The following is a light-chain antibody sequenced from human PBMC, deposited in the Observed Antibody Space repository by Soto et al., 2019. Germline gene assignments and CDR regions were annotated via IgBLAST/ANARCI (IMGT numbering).Light chain of an antibody. Sequence: DIQMTQSHSTLSASVGDRDPITCRASQSIGSWSAWYQQKPGKAPNLLIYDASSLESGVSSRFSGSGSGTEFPLTISSLQPDDFATYYCQQYNSYSLFGGGTKVDIK. CDR3: QQYNSYSL. J-gene: IGKJ4*01. CDR1: QSIGSW. V-gene: IGKV1-5*01. CDR2: DAS.